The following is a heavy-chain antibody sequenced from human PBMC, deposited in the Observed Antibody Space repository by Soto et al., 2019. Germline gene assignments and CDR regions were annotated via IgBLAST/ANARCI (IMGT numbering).Heavy chain of an antibody. D-gene: IGHD6-19*01. J-gene: IGHJ4*02. CDR1: GFTFSNYA. Sequence: EVQLLESGGDLVQPGGSLRLSCAASGFTFSNYAMSWVRQAPGKGLEWVSSISGSGDTTYHADSVKGRFTISRDNSKNTLYLQMNSLRAEDTALYYCARDVAMPTGLGLGYWGQGTLVTVSS. CDR2: ISGSGDTT. CDR3: ARDVAMPTGLGLGY. V-gene: IGHV3-23*01.